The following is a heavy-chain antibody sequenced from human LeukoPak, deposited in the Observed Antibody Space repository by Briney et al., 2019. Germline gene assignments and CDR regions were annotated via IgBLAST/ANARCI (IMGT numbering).Heavy chain of an antibody. D-gene: IGHD2-2*01. CDR3: ARPSRRSYYYGMDV. CDR2: IYTSGST. CDR1: GGSISSYY. J-gene: IGHJ6*02. Sequence: SETLSLTCTVSGGSISSYYWSWIRQPAEKGLEWIGRIYTSGSTNYNPSLKSRVTMSVDTSKNQFSLKLSSVTAADTAVYYCARPSRRSYYYGMDVWGQGTTVTVSS. V-gene: IGHV4-4*07.